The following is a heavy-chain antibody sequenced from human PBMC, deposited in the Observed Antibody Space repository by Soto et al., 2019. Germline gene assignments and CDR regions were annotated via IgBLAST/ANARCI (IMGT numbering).Heavy chain of an antibody. J-gene: IGHJ4*02. D-gene: IGHD3-3*01. Sequence: QITLNESGPTQVKPRQTLTLTCTFSGFSLTTSGVGVGWIRQSPGKAPEWLALIYWDDDKRYSPSLKSRLTITKDTSKNQVVLTMADLDPADTATYYCAHRVLRTVFGLVTTTAIYFDFWGQGTPGRRLL. CDR3: AHRVLRTVFGLVTTTAIYFDF. V-gene: IGHV2-5*02. CDR2: IYWDDDK. CDR1: GFSLTTSGVG.